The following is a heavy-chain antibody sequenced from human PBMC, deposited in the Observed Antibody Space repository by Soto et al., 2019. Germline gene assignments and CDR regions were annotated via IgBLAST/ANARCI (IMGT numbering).Heavy chain of an antibody. CDR1: GFTFSDYY. CDR3: ARDGRYCSSTSCFYYYYGMDV. CDR2: IWYDGSNK. D-gene: IGHD2-2*01. V-gene: IGHV3-33*08. J-gene: IGHJ6*01. Sequence: QVQLVESGGGLVKPGGSLRLSCAASGFTFSDYYMSWIRQAPGKGLEWVAVIWYDGSNKYYVDSEKGRFTISRDNSKNTLYLQMNSLRAEDTAVYYCARDGRYCSSTSCFYYYYGMDVW.